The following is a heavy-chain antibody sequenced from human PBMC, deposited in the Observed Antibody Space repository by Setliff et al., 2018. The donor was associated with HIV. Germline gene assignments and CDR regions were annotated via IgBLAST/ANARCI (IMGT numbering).Heavy chain of an antibody. J-gene: IGHJ5*02. V-gene: IGHV4-34*01. D-gene: IGHD2-2*02. CDR3: ARYTSKVDWFDP. CDR2: IHYNGRT. CDR1: SGSFSGYY. Sequence: PSETLSLTCAVYSGSFSGYYWSWIRQPPGKGLEWVAIIHYNGRTYYDPSLKSRVTIFVDTSKTQFYLKLRSVTASDTAVYYCARYTSKVDWFDPWGQGTLVTVSS.